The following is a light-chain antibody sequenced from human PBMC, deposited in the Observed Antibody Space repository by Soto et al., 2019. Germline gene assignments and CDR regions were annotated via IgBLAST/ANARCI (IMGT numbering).Light chain of an antibody. Sequence: EIVLTQSPGTLSLSPGERASLSCRASQSISSNYLAWYQQKFGQAPRLLIYNASSRATGIPDRFSGSGSGTDFTLTFSRLEPEDFAVYYCLQYGSSPRTFGQGTTVEIK. V-gene: IGKV3-20*01. J-gene: IGKJ1*01. CDR2: NAS. CDR1: QSISSNY. CDR3: LQYGSSPRT.